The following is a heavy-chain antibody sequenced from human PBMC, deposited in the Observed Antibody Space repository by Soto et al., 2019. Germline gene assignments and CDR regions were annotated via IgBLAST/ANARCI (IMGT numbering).Heavy chain of an antibody. Sequence: TLSLTCTVSGGSISSGGYYWSWIRQHPGKGLEWIGYIYYSGSTYYNPSLKSRVTISVDTSKNQFSLKLSSVTAADTAVYYCAREALNYYDSSGYYYDRQFDYWGQGTLVTVSS. CDR1: GGSISSGGYY. V-gene: IGHV4-31*03. J-gene: IGHJ4*02. CDR2: IYYSGST. CDR3: AREALNYYDSSGYYYDRQFDY. D-gene: IGHD3-22*01.